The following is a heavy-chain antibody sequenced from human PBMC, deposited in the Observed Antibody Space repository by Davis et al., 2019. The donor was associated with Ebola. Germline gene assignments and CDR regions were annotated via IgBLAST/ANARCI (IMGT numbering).Heavy chain of an antibody. D-gene: IGHD3-10*01. CDR3: AKDDTMVRGPIYYYYGMDV. J-gene: IGHJ6*02. CDR1: GFTFSSYG. V-gene: IGHV3-30*18. Sequence: PGGSLRLSCAASGFTFSSYGMHWVRQAPGKGLEWVAVISYDGSNKYYADSVKGRFTISRDNSKNTLYLQMNSLRAEDTAVYYCAKDDTMVRGPIYYYYGMDVWGQGTTVTVSS. CDR2: ISYDGSNK.